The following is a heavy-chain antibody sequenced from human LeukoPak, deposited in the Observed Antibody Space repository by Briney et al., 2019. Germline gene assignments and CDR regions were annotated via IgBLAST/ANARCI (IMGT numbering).Heavy chain of an antibody. CDR2: IRYDGNNK. D-gene: IGHD3-22*01. J-gene: IGHJ4*02. CDR1: GFTFSSFG. V-gene: IGHV3-30*02. Sequence: GGSLRLSCAASGFTFSSFGIHWVRQAPGKGLEWVSFIRYDGNNKYYADSVKGRFTISRDNSKNTLYLQMSGLRAEDTAIHYCAKDRRAFNNYHSSPEDYWGQGTLVTVSS. CDR3: AKDRRAFNNYHSSPEDY.